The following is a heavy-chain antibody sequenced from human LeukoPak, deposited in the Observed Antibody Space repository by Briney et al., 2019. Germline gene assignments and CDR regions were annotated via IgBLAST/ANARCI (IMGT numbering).Heavy chain of an antibody. D-gene: IGHD2-2*01. Sequence: GGSLRLSCAASGFTFSSYSMNWVRQAPGKGLEWVAFIRYDGSNKYYADSVKGRFTISRDNSKNTLYLQMNSLRAEDTAVYYCAKESIVVVQDYYYYYMDVWGKGTTVTVSS. CDR1: GFTFSSYS. J-gene: IGHJ6*03. V-gene: IGHV3-30*02. CDR2: IRYDGSNK. CDR3: AKESIVVVQDYYYYYMDV.